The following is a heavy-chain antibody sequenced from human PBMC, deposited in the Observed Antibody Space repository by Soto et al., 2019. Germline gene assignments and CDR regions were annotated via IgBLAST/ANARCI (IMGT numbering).Heavy chain of an antibody. CDR3: ARGAVSNYYYYYGMDV. V-gene: IGHV4-34*01. D-gene: IGHD4-17*01. CDR2: INHSGST. Sequence: QVQLQQWGAGLLKPSETLSLTCAVYGGSFSGYYWSWIRQPPGKGLEWIGEINHSGSTNYNPSLKSRVTISVDTSKNQFSLKLSSVTAADTAVYYCARGAVSNYYYYYGMDVWGQGTTVTVSS. J-gene: IGHJ6*02. CDR1: GGSFSGYY.